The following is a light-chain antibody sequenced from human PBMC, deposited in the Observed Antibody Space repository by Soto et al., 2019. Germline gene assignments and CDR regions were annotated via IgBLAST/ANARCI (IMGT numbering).Light chain of an antibody. CDR2: EVS. CDR3: SSYTSSSTYV. J-gene: IGLJ1*01. CDR1: SSDVGSYNR. Sequence: QSALTQPPSVSGSPGQSVTISCTGTSSDVGSYNRVSWYQQSPGTAPKLMIYEVSNRPSGVPDRFSGSKSGNTASLTISGLQAEDDADYYCSSYTSSSTYVFGIGTKVIVL. V-gene: IGLV2-18*02.